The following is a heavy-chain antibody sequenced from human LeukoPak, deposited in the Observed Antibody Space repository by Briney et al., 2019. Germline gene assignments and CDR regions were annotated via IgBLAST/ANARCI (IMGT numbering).Heavy chain of an antibody. CDR1: GGSFSGYY. Sequence: SETLSLTCAVYGGSFSGYYWSWIRQPPGKGLEWIGEINHSGSTYYNPSLKSRVTISVDTSKNQFSLKLSSVTAADTAVYYCAREGGDYPTAYFDYWGQGTLVTVSS. V-gene: IGHV4-34*01. CDR3: AREGGDYPTAYFDY. D-gene: IGHD4-17*01. J-gene: IGHJ4*02. CDR2: INHSGST.